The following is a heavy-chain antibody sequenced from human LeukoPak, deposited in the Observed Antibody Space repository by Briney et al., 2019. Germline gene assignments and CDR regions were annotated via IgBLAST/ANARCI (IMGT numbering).Heavy chain of an antibody. J-gene: IGHJ4*02. V-gene: IGHV1-24*01. Sequence: GASVKVSCKVSGYTLTDLSMHWVRQAPGKGLEWMGGFDPEDGETIYAQKFQGRVTMTEDTSTDTAYMELSSLRSEDTAVYYCAGQLWSGYYFDYWGQGTLVTVSS. CDR2: FDPEDGET. D-gene: IGHD5-18*01. CDR1: GYTLTDLS. CDR3: AGQLWSGYYFDY.